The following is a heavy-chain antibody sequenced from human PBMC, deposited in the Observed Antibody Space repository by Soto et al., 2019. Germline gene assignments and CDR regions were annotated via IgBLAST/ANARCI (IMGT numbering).Heavy chain of an antibody. V-gene: IGHV5-51*01. D-gene: IGHD3-10*01. J-gene: IGHJ4*02. CDR3: ARGDGGVIMDPFDY. CDR1: GYTFTNYW. CDR2: IYSGDSDT. Sequence: GDSLKISCKGSGYTFTNYWIGWVRQMPGRGLESMGIIYSGDSDTRYSPSFQGQVTISVDKSINTAYLKWSSLKASDTAMYYCARGDGGVIMDPFDYWGQGTLVTVSS.